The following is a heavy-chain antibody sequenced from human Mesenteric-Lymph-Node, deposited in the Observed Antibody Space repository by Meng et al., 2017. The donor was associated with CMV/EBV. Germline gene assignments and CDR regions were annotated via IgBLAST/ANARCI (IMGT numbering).Heavy chain of an antibody. D-gene: IGHD4-17*01. Sequence: SETLSLTCTVSGGSISSGDYYWSWIRQPPGKGLEWIGYIYYSGSTYYNPSLKSRVTITVDTSKNQFSLKLSSVTAADTAVYYCARAIYGDWFDPWGQGTLVTVSS. J-gene: IGHJ5*02. CDR2: IYYSGST. CDR3: ARAIYGDWFDP. V-gene: IGHV4-30-4*08. CDR1: GGSISSGDYY.